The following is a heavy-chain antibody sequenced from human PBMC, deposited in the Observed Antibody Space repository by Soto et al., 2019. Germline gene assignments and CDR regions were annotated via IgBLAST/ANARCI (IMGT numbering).Heavy chain of an antibody. V-gene: IGHV3-33*01. D-gene: IGHD6-19*01. CDR2: IWYDGSNE. Sequence: QVQLVESGGGVVQPGRSLRLSCAASGFTFSSYGMHWVRQAAGKGLEWVAVIWYDGSNENYADSVKGRFTISRDNSKNTLYLQMNSLRAEDTALYYCARDRRGSGWYDYFDYWGQGTLVTVSS. CDR3: ARDRRGSGWYDYFDY. CDR1: GFTFSSYG. J-gene: IGHJ4*02.